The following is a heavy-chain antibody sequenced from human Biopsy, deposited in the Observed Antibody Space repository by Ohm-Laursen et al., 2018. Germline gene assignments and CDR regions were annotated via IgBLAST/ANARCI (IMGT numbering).Heavy chain of an antibody. CDR3: ARGSNEYGGLYFPH. CDR1: GGSFTGHY. CDR2: ISHTGYT. Sequence: SETLSLTCIVSGGSFTGHYWTWIRQPPGKGLEWIGHISHTGYTSYKSSLKSRVTISLDTSRKHFSLRLTPLAAADTAVYYCARGSNEYGGLYFPHWGQGTLVTVSS. D-gene: IGHD4-23*01. V-gene: IGHV4-59*11. J-gene: IGHJ1*01.